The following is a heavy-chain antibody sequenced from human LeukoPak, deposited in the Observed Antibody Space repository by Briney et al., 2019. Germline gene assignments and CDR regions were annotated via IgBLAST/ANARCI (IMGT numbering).Heavy chain of an antibody. CDR2: FDPEDGET. CDR1: GYTLTELS. CDR3: ATSSTIFGVVDFDY. Sequence: ASVKVSCKVSGYTLTELSMHWVRQAPGKGLEWMGGFDPEDGETIYAQKFQGRVTMTEDTSTDTAYMELSSLRSEDTAVYYCATSSTIFGVVDFDYWGQGTLVTVSS. V-gene: IGHV1-24*01. D-gene: IGHD3-3*01. J-gene: IGHJ4*02.